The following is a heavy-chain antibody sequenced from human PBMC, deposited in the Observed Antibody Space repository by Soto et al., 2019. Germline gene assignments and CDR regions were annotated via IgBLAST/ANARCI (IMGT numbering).Heavy chain of an antibody. Sequence: SVKVSCKASGGTFSRYAISWVRQAPGQGLEWMGGIIPIFGTANYAQKFQGRVTITADESTSTAYMELSSLRSEDTAVYYCARDPAAGTWLDPWGQGTLVTVSS. V-gene: IGHV1-69*13. D-gene: IGHD6-13*01. J-gene: IGHJ5*02. CDR2: IIPIFGTA. CDR3: ARDPAAGTWLDP. CDR1: GGTFSRYA.